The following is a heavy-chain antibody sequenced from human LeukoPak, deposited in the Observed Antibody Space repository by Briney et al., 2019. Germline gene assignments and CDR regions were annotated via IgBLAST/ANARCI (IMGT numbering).Heavy chain of an antibody. CDR3: ARVGGSSSWSDAFDI. J-gene: IGHJ3*02. CDR2: ISDSGGST. CDR1: GITLSNYG. V-gene: IGHV3-23*01. D-gene: IGHD6-13*01. Sequence: GGSLRLSCAVSGITLSNYGMSWVRQAPGKGLEWVAGISDSGGSTNYADSVKGRFTISRDNPKNTLYLQMNSLRAEDTAAYYCARVGGSSSWSDAFDIWGQGTMVTVSS.